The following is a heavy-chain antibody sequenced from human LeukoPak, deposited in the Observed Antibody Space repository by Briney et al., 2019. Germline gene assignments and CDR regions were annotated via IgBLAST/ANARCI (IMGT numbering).Heavy chain of an antibody. Sequence: GGSLRLSCAASGFTFSSYGMHWVRQAPGKGLEWVAVISYDGTNKYYADSVKGRFTISRDNSKNTLYLRMNSLRAEDTAVYYCAKDSSDSSYYYYMDVWGKGTTVTVSS. V-gene: IGHV3-30*18. CDR2: ISYDGTNK. D-gene: IGHD5-18*01. CDR3: AKDSSDSSYYYYMDV. J-gene: IGHJ6*03. CDR1: GFTFSSYG.